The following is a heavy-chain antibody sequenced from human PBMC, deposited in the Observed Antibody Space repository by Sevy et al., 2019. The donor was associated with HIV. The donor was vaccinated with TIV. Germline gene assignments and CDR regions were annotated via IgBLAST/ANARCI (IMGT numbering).Heavy chain of an antibody. CDR3: ARTPVKVTTGLFDY. V-gene: IGHV3-21*01. J-gene: IGHJ4*02. CDR2: ISSSGSYI. CDR1: GFTFSSYS. Sequence: GGSLRLSCAASGFTFSSYSMNWVRQAPGKGLEWVSSISSSGSYINYADSVKGRFTISRDNAKNSLYLQMNSLRAEDTAVYYCARTPVKVTTGLFDYWGQGTLVTVSS. D-gene: IGHD4-17*01.